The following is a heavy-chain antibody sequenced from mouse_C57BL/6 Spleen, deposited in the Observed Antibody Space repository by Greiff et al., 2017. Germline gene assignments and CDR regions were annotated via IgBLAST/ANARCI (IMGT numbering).Heavy chain of an antibody. CDR2: IRNKANGYTT. Sequence: EVHLVESGGGLVQPGGSLSLSCAASGFTFTDYYISWVRQPPGKALEWLGFIRNKANGYTTEYSASVKGRFTISRDNSQSILYLQMNALRAEDSATYYCARYYYGSSAWYFDVWGTGTTVTVSS. V-gene: IGHV7-3*01. J-gene: IGHJ1*03. CDR1: GFTFTDYY. CDR3: ARYYYGSSAWYFDV. D-gene: IGHD1-1*01.